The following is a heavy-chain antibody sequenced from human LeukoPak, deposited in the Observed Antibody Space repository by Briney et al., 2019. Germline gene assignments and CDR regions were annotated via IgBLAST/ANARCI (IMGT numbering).Heavy chain of an antibody. Sequence: PGGSLRLSCAASGFTVSSNYMSWVRQAPGKGLEWVSVIYSGGSTYYADSVKGRFTISRDNSKNTLYLQMNNLRAEDTAVYYCARGLAYYYDSSGYYTPFFDYWGQGTLVTVSS. CDR3: ARGLAYYYDSSGYYTPFFDY. D-gene: IGHD3-22*01. CDR2: IYSGGST. J-gene: IGHJ4*02. V-gene: IGHV3-53*01. CDR1: GFTVSSNY.